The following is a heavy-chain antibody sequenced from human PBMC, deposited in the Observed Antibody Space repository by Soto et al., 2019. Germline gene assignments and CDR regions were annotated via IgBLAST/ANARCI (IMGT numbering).Heavy chain of an antibody. CDR3: ARVQLWFGDKVVNGMDV. V-gene: IGHV4-30-4*01. CDR1: GGYVSRGDYY. CDR2: IYYSGST. Sequence: PSETLSLTCTVSGGYVSRGDYYWSWIRTPPGKGLEWIGYIYYSGSTYYNPSLKSRVTISVDTSKNQFSLKLSSVTAADTAVYYCARVQLWFGDKVVNGMDVWGQGTTVTVS. J-gene: IGHJ6*02. D-gene: IGHD3-10*01.